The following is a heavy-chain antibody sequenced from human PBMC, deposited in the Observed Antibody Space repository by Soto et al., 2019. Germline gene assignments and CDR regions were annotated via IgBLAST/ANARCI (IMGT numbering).Heavy chain of an antibody. D-gene: IGHD6-19*01. CDR1: GYTFTSYG. CDR3: ARDLKVVGYSSGWGY. Sequence: QVQLVQSGAEVKKPGASVKVSCKASGYTFTSYGISWVRQAPGQGLEWMGWISAYNGNTNYAQKLQGRVTMTTDISTSPAYMELRSLSSDDTAVYYCARDLKVVGYSSGWGYWGQGTLVTVSS. J-gene: IGHJ4*02. V-gene: IGHV1-18*04. CDR2: ISAYNGNT.